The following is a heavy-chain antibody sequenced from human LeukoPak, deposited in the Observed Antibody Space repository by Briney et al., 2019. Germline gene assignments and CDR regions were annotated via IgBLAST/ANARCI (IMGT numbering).Heavy chain of an antibody. Sequence: ASVKVSRKVSGYTLTELSMHWVRQAPGKGLEWMGGFDPEDGETIYAQKFQGRVTMTEDTSTDTAYMELSSLRSEDTAVYYCATITGDYDSPGEFHFDYWGQGTLVTVSS. D-gene: IGHD3-22*01. V-gene: IGHV1-24*01. CDR2: FDPEDGET. CDR3: ATITGDYDSPGEFHFDY. J-gene: IGHJ4*02. CDR1: GYTLTELS.